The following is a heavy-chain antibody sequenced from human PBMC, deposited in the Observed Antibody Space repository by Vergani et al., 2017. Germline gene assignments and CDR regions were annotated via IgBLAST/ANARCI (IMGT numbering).Heavy chain of an antibody. V-gene: IGHV1-69-2*01. CDR3: ATPQTVTTGGMEV. D-gene: IGHD4-17*01. Sequence: EVQLVQSGAEVKKPGATMKISCKVSGYTFTDHYMHWVKQAPGNGLEWMGLVDPEDGETIYAEKFKGRVTIAANTSTDTAHLELRSLRSEDTGVYYCATPQTVTTGGMEVWGQGTTVIVSS. J-gene: IGHJ6*02. CDR1: GYTFTDHY. CDR2: VDPEDGET.